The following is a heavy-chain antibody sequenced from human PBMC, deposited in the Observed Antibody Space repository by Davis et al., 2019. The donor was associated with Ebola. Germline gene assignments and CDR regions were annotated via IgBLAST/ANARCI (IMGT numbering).Heavy chain of an antibody. CDR2: IYYSGSP. D-gene: IGHD3-22*01. CDR3: ASARVPTYYYDSSGYFSYYYGMDV. Sequence: SETLSLTCTVSGGSISSYYWSWIRQPPGKGLEWIGYIYYSGSPNYNPSLKSRVTISVDTSKNQFSLKLSSVTAADTAVYYCASARVPTYYYDSSGYFSYYYGMDVWGQGTTVTVSS. V-gene: IGHV4-59*01. CDR1: GGSISSYY. J-gene: IGHJ6*02.